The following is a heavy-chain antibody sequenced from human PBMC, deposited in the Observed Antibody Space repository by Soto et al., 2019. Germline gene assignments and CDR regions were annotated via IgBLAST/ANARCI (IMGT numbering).Heavy chain of an antibody. D-gene: IGHD6-13*01. CDR1: GGSISSSSYY. V-gene: IGHV4-39*01. CDR2: IYYSGST. CDR3: ARHPIDPSGETAAGTVPPPDY. Sequence: QLQLQESGPGLVKPSETLSLTCTVSGGSISSSSYYWGWIRQPPGKGLEWIGSIYYSGSTYYNPYLKSRLTISVATSKNQVSLKLSAVTAADTAVYSCARHPIDPSGETAAGTVPPPDYWGQGTLVTVSS. J-gene: IGHJ4*02.